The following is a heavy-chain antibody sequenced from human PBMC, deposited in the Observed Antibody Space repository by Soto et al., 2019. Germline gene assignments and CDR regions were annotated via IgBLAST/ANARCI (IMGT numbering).Heavy chain of an antibody. D-gene: IGHD3-9*01. J-gene: IGHJ4*02. CDR3: ARLKDYFDVNGHACDY. V-gene: IGHV3-21*06. CDR2: ISSSSSHM. CDR1: GFVFRTYN. Sequence: PGGSLRLSCVASGFVFRTYNMDWVRQAPGGGLEWVSSISSSSSHMNYADSVKGRFTVSRDNAKNSLYLQMNSLRAEDTAIYYCARLKDYFDVNGHACDYWGQGTLVTVSS.